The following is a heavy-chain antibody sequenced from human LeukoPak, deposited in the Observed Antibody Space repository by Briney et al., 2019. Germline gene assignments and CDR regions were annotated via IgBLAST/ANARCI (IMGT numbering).Heavy chain of an antibody. CDR2: IYNNGST. Sequence: SETLSLTCTVSGGSISSYYWSWIRQPPGKGLEWIGNIYNNGSTNYNPSLKSRVTISVDSSKKQFSLKSISVTAADTAVYYCARQGGYASPFDYWGQGTLVTVSS. CDR1: GGSISSYY. J-gene: IGHJ4*02. CDR3: ARQGGYASPFDY. V-gene: IGHV4-59*08. D-gene: IGHD5-12*01.